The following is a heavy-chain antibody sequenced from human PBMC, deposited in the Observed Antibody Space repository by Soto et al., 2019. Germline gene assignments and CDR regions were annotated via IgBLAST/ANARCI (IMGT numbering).Heavy chain of an antibody. D-gene: IGHD3-22*01. J-gene: IGHJ4*02. CDR2: ISAYNGNT. CDR1: GYTFTSYG. CDR3: ARAPDYDSSGYYGYYFDY. V-gene: IGHV1-18*01. Sequence: GASVKVSCKASGYTFTSYGISWVRQAPGQGLEWMGWISAYNGNTNYAQKLQGRVTMTTDTSTSTAYMELRSLRSDDTAVYYCARAPDYDSSGYYGYYFDYWGQGTLVTVSS.